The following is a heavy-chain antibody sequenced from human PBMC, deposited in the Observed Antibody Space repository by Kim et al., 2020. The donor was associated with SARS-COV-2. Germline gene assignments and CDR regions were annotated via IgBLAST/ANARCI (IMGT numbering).Heavy chain of an antibody. CDR2: LKQDGNQK. D-gene: IGHD6-19*01. V-gene: IGHV3-7*01. Sequence: GGSLRLSCAASGFTFSSYWMTWVRQAPGQGLEWVATLKQDGNQKYYGDSVKGRFTLSRDNAKNSLYLQMNSLRAEDTAVYYGARAGDLDSSWKDASDIWGQGTMVTVAS. J-gene: IGHJ3*02. CDR1: GFTFSSYW. CDR3: ARAGDLDSSWKDASDI.